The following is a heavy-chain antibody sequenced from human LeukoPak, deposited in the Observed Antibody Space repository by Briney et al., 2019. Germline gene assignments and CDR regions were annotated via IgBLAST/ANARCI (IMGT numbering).Heavy chain of an antibody. D-gene: IGHD3-22*01. V-gene: IGHV3-23*01. CDR3: VKRTYLDGGGYVSDY. CDR1: GFSLSSNM. J-gene: IGHJ4*02. Sequence: PGGSLRLSCAASGFSLSSNMMSWVRQPPGKGLEWGSTITSSSGDTYYADSAKGRLTISRDSSKNTLYLHMNSLRAEDTAVYHCVKRTYLDGGGYVSDYWGQGTLVTVSS. CDR2: ITSSSGDT.